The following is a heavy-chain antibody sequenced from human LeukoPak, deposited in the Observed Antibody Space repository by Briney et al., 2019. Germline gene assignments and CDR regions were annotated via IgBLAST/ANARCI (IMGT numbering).Heavy chain of an antibody. CDR1: GSISSYY. Sequence: SETLSLTCTVSGSISSYYWSWIRQPPGKGLEWIGYIYTSGSTNYTPSLKSRVTISVDTSKNQFSLDLSSVTAADTAVYYCARQKCTSTSCLTKNAFDIWGQGTMVTVSS. CDR2: IYTSGST. D-gene: IGHD2-2*01. V-gene: IGHV4-4*09. J-gene: IGHJ3*02. CDR3: ARQKCTSTSCLTKNAFDI.